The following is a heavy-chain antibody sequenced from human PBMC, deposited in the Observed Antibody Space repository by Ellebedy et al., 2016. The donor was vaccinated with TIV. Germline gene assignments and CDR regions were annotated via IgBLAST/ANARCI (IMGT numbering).Heavy chain of an antibody. D-gene: IGHD5-18*01. V-gene: IGHV3-66*01. CDR2: IYSGGST. J-gene: IGHJ4*02. Sequence: GESLKISCAASGFTVSSNYMSWVRQAPGKGLEWVSVIYSGGSTYYADSVKGRFTISRDNSKNTLYLQMNSLRAEDTAVYYCARDGSYGRPFDYWGQGTLVTVSS. CDR1: GFTVSSNY. CDR3: ARDGSYGRPFDY.